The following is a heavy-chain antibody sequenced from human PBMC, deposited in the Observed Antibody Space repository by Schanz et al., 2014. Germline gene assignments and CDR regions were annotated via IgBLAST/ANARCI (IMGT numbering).Heavy chain of an antibody. Sequence: QVQLQESGPGLVKPSETLSLTCGVSGGSISSGGSSWNWIRLPPGKGLEWIGYIYDSGNTYYNPSLKSRVTMSIDTSENQFSLNLRSVTGADTAVYYCARLVGPSFYYGMDVWGQGTTVTVSS. CDR2: IYDSGNT. CDR3: ARLVGPSFYYGMDV. CDR1: GGSISSGGSS. J-gene: IGHJ6*02. V-gene: IGHV4-31*11. D-gene: IGHD2-15*01.